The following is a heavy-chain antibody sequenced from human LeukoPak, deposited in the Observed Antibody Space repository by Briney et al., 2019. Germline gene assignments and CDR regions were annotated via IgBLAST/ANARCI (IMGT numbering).Heavy chain of an antibody. V-gene: IGHV3-23*01. CDR3: AKSVLRFLEWFQNYGMDV. CDR2: ISGSGGST. CDR1: GFTFSSYA. D-gene: IGHD3-3*01. J-gene: IGHJ6*02. Sequence: GGSLRLSCAASGFTFSSYAMSWVRQAPGKGLEWVSAISGSGGSTYYADSVKGRFTISGDNSKNTLYLQMNSLRAEDTAVYYCAKSVLRFLEWFQNYGMDVWGQGTTVTVSS.